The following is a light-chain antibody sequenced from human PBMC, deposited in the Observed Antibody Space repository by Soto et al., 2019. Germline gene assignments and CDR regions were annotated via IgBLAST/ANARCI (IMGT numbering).Light chain of an antibody. CDR3: QQYTNWPVMYT. CDR2: GAS. J-gene: IGKJ2*01. Sequence: EVLMTQSPSTLSVSPGERATLSCRASQSVNYNLAWYQQKPGQAPRLLIYGASTRATGIPARFSGSGSGTEFTLTISSLQSEDLAVYYCQQYTNWPVMYTFGEGT. V-gene: IGKV3-15*01. CDR1: QSVNYN.